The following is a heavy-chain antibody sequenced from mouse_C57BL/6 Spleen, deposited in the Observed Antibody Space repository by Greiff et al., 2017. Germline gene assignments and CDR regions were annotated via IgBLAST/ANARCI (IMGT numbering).Heavy chain of an antibody. D-gene: IGHD2-4*01. CDR3: ARRDYDVQAWFAY. Sequence: VQLQQPGAELVKPGASVKLSCKASGYTFTSYWMQWVKQRPGQGLEWIGEIDPSDSSTNYNQKFKGKATLTVDTSSSTAYMQLSSLTSEDSAVYYCARRDYDVQAWFAYWGQGTLVTVSA. V-gene: IGHV1-50*01. CDR1: GYTFTSYW. CDR2: IDPSDSST. J-gene: IGHJ3*01.